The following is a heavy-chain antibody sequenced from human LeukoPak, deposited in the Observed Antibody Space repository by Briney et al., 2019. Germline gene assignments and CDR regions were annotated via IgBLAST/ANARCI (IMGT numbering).Heavy chain of an antibody. CDR1: GGSFSGYY. D-gene: IGHD3-10*02. CDR3: ARDLLGSYYFDY. V-gene: IGHV4-34*01. J-gene: IGHJ4*02. CDR2: INHSGST. Sequence: PSETLSHTCAVYGGSFSGYYWSWIRQPPGKGLEWIGEINHSGSTNYNPSLKSRVTISVDTSKNQFSLKLSSVTAADTAVYYCARDLLGSYYFDYWGQGTLVTVSS.